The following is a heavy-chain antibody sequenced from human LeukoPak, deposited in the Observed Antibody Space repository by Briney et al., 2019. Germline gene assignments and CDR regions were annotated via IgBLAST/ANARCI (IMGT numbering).Heavy chain of an antibody. V-gene: IGHV4-30-2*01. D-gene: IGHD3-3*01. J-gene: IGHJ4*02. CDR3: ARATTYYDFWSGPVTSYYFDY. CDR1: GGSISSGGYS. Sequence: PSQTLSLTCAVSGGSISSGGYSWRWIRQPPGKGLEWIGYIYHSGSTYYNPSLKSRVTISVDTSKNQFSLKLSSVTAADTAVYYCARATTYYDFWSGPVTSYYFDYWGQGTLVTVSS. CDR2: IYHSGST.